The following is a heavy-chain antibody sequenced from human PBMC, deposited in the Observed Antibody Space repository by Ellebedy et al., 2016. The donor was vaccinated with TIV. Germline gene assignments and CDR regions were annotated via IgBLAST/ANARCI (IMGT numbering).Heavy chain of an antibody. CDR1: GFSFSNYA. CDR3: ARDSGDGYRHGLFNH. D-gene: IGHD5-18*01. J-gene: IGHJ4*02. CDR2: IPYNTDPI. Sequence: PGGSLRLSCVAPGFSFSNYALAWVRQGPGKGLEWISYIPYNTDPIHYADFVKGRFTISSDNAKNTLYMQMDSLRDEDTALYFCARDSGDGYRHGLFNHWGQGTQVTVSS. V-gene: IGHV3-48*02.